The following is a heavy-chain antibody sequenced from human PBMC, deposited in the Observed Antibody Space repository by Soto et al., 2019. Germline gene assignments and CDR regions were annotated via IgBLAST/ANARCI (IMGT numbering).Heavy chain of an antibody. CDR2: ISYDGSNK. V-gene: IGHV3-30-3*01. Sequence: GGSLRLSCAASGFTFSSYAMRWVRQAPGKGLEWVAVISYDGSNKYYADSVKGRFTISRDNSKNTLYLQMNSLRAEDTAVYYCARDRAGDHYYYGMEVWGQGTTVTLSS. J-gene: IGHJ6*01. CDR3: ARDRAGDHYYYGMEV. CDR1: GFTFSSYA.